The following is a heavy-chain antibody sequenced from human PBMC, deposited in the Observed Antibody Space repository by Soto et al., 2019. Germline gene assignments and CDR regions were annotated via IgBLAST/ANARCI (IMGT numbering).Heavy chain of an antibody. CDR2: IYYSGST. D-gene: IGHD3-10*01. J-gene: IGHJ6*02. CDR3: AREGLLYLDGSGTYYGMDV. Sequence: PSETLSLTCTVSGGSVSSGSYYWSWIRQPPGKGLEWIGYIYYSGSTNYNPSLKSRVTISVDTSKNQFSLRAEDTAVYYCAREGLLYLDGSGTYYGMDVWGQGTTVTVSS. V-gene: IGHV4-61*01. CDR1: GGSVSSGSYY.